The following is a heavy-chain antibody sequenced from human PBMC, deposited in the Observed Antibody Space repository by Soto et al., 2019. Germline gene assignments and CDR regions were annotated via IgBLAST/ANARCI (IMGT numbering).Heavy chain of an antibody. CDR2: INPNSGGT. CDR1: GGTFSSYA. V-gene: IGHV1-2*02. D-gene: IGHD1-1*01. J-gene: IGHJ4*02. Sequence: ASVKVSCKASGGTFSSYAISWVRQAPGQGLEWMGWINPNSGGTNCAQKFQGRVTMTRDTSLGTAYMELNSLTSDDTAVYFCARGAGTSWFDYWGQGTLVTV. CDR3: ARGAGTSWFDY.